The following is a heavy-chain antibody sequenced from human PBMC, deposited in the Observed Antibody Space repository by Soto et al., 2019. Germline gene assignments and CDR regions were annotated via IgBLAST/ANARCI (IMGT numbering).Heavy chain of an antibody. CDR2: IYYSGST. CDR3: ARPKTIGAAAGNGWFDP. CDR1: GGSIRSYY. D-gene: IGHD6-13*01. J-gene: IGHJ5*02. V-gene: IGHV4-59*08. Sequence: SETLSLTCTVSGGSIRSYYWSWIRQPPGKGLEWIGNIYYSGSTNYNPSLKSRVTISVDTSKNQFSLKLTSVTAADTAMYYCARPKTIGAAAGNGWFDPWGQGTLVTVSS.